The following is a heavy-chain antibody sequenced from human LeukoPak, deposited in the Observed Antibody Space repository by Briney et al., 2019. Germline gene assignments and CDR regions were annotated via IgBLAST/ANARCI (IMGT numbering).Heavy chain of an antibody. J-gene: IGHJ4*02. Sequence: GGSLRLSCAASGFTFSSYAMNWVRQAPGKGLEWVSAISGSGGSTYYADSVKGRFTISRDNSKNTLYLQMNSLRAEDTAVYYCAKGREGWNDAPVDYWGQGTLVTVSS. CDR3: AKGREGWNDAPVDY. D-gene: IGHD1-1*01. CDR1: GFTFSSYA. V-gene: IGHV3-23*01. CDR2: ISGSGGST.